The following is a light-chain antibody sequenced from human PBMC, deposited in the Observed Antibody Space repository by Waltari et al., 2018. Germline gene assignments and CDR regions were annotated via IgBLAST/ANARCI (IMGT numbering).Light chain of an antibody. Sequence: QSALTQPASVSGSPGQSITISCAGSRSDVGRYDLVSWYQQHPGKAPKLIIYEVTKRPSGVPDRFSGSKSGNTASLTISGLQAADEADYYCCSCAGVTPYVLFGGGTKVTVL. CDR2: EVT. CDR1: RSDVGRYDL. V-gene: IGLV2-23*02. J-gene: IGLJ2*01. CDR3: CSCAGVTPYVL.